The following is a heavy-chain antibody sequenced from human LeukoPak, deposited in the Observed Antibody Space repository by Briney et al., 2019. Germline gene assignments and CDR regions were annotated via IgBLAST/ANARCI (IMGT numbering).Heavy chain of an antibody. D-gene: IGHD3-3*01. Sequence: TSSETLSLTCTVSGGSISSGSYYWSWIRQPAGKGLEWIGRIYTSGSTNYNPSLKSRVTISVDTSKNQFSLKLSSVTAADTAVYYCARSPRLTTIFGVVINTNFDYWGQGTLVTVSS. CDR1: GGSISSGSYY. V-gene: IGHV4-61*02. J-gene: IGHJ4*02. CDR3: ARSPRLTTIFGVVINTNFDY. CDR2: IYTSGST.